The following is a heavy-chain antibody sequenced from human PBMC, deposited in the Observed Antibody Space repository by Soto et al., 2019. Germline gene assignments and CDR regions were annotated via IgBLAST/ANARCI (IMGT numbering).Heavy chain of an antibody. CDR2: ISGSGYST. V-gene: IGHV3-23*01. J-gene: IGHJ6*02. CDR3: AKGHWAGTTTPYYYGMDV. CDR1: GFTFSKYA. D-gene: IGHD1-1*01. Sequence: EVQLLESGGGSVKPGGSLRLSCAASGFTFSKYAMSWVRQAPGKGLEWVSAISGSGYSTYYADSVKARFTISRDYSKNILYLQMNSLGAEDTAVYHCAKGHWAGTTTPYYYGMDVWGQGTTVTVSS.